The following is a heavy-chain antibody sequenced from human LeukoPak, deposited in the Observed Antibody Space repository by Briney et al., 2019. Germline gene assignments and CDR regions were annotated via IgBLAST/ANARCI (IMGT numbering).Heavy chain of an antibody. Sequence: SSETLSLTCTVSGGSISSCYWSWIRQPPGKGLEWIGYIYYSGSTNYNPSLKSRVTISVDTSKNQFSLKLSSVTAADTAVYYCARFPGGGYSYYYYYGMDVWGQGTTVTVSS. CDR3: ARFPGGGYSYYYYYGMDV. CDR1: GGSISSCY. J-gene: IGHJ6*02. V-gene: IGHV4-59*01. D-gene: IGHD5-24*01. CDR2: IYYSGST.